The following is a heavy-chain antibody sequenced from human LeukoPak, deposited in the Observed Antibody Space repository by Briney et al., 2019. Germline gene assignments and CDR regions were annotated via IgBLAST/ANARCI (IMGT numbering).Heavy chain of an antibody. CDR1: GFTFSSYG. Sequence: GGSLRLSCAASGFTFSSYGMHWVRQAPGKGLEWVAVISYDGSNKYYADSVKGRFTISRDNSKNTLYLQMNSLRAEDTAVYYCARGYSSSWAPPFDYWGQGTLVTVSS. D-gene: IGHD6-13*01. CDR3: ARGYSSSWAPPFDY. CDR2: ISYDGSNK. J-gene: IGHJ4*02. V-gene: IGHV3-30*03.